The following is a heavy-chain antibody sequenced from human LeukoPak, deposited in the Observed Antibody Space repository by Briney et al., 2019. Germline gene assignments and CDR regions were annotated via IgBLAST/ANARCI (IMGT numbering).Heavy chain of an antibody. CDR2: IHNSGST. J-gene: IGHJ4*02. Sequence: SETLSLTCTVSGGSMSYYYWSWIRQPPGKGLEWLGFIHNSGSTNHNPSLKGRVTMSLDTSKNQFSLKRRSVTAADTAVYFCATDDYGDYEVPNWGQGTLVTVSS. CDR1: GGSMSYYY. V-gene: IGHV4-59*01. CDR3: ATDDYGDYEVPN. D-gene: IGHD4-17*01.